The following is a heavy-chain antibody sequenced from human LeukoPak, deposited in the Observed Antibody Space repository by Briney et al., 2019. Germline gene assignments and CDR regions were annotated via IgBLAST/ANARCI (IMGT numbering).Heavy chain of an antibody. D-gene: IGHD2-15*01. V-gene: IGHV3-20*04. Sequence: GGSLRLACAASGLTFDDYGMCWVRQAPEKGLEWVSNIKWNGGSTGYADSVRGRFTISRDNAKNSLYLQMNSLRAEDTAVYYCARATVVAAFGPWGQGTLVTVSS. J-gene: IGHJ5*02. CDR2: IKWNGGST. CDR3: ARATVVAAFGP. CDR1: GLTFDDYG.